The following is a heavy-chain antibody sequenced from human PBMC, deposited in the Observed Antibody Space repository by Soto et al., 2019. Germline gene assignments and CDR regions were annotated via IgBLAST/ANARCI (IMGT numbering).Heavy chain of an antibody. Sequence: SETLSLTCTVSGGSISSYYWSWIRQPPGKGLEWIGYIYYSGSTNYNPSLKSRVTISVDTSKNQFSLKLSSVTAADTAVYYCARVKEGDYDILTGYRELGAFDYWGQGTLVTVSS. J-gene: IGHJ4*02. V-gene: IGHV4-59*01. CDR1: GGSISSYY. CDR2: IYYSGST. CDR3: ARVKEGDYDILTGYRELGAFDY. D-gene: IGHD3-9*01.